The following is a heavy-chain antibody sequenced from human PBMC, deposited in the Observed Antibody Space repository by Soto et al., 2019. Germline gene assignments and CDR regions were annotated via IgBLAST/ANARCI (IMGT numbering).Heavy chain of an antibody. D-gene: IGHD3-16*01. Sequence: QVQLVQSGAEVKKPGASVKVSCKASGYTFTSYGISWVRQAPGQGLEWMGWISAYNGNTNYAQKLQGRVTMTTDTTTSTAYMELRSRRSDDTAVYYCARDPYPENTSFWGYYYYGMDVWGQGTTVTVAS. V-gene: IGHV1-18*04. J-gene: IGHJ6*01. CDR2: ISAYNGNT. CDR1: GYTFTSYG. CDR3: ARDPYPENTSFWGYYYYGMDV.